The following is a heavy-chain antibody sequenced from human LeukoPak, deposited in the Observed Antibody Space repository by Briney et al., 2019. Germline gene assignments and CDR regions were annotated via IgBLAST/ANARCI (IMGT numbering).Heavy chain of an antibody. CDR1: GFTFSSYA. J-gene: IGHJ4*02. V-gene: IGHV3-64*01. CDR3: ARGAEWLRFGDFDY. D-gene: IGHD5-12*01. Sequence: PGGSLRLSCAASGFTFSSYAMHWVRQAPGKGLEYVSAISSNGGSTYYANSVKGRFTISRDNSKNTLYLQMGSLRAEDMAVYYCARGAEWLRFGDFDYWGQGTLVTVSS. CDR2: ISSNGGST.